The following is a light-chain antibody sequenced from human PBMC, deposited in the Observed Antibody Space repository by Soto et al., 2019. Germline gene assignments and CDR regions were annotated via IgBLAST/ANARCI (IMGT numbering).Light chain of an antibody. Sequence: EIVLTQSPGTLSLSPGERATLACRASQSVSRIYLAWYQQKPGQAPRLLIYGASSRATGIPDRFSGSGSGTDFTLTISRLEPDEFAVYYCEQYGSSQSFGQGNKVEIK. V-gene: IGKV3-20*01. CDR2: GAS. CDR3: EQYGSSQS. J-gene: IGKJ1*01. CDR1: QSVSRIY.